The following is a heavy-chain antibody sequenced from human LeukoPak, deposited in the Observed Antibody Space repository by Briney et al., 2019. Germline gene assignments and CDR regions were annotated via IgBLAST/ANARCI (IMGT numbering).Heavy chain of an antibody. D-gene: IGHD3-22*01. Sequence: SETLSLACTVSGGSISSSSYYWGWIRQPPGKGLEWIGSIYYSGSTYYNPSLKSRVTISVDTSKNQFSLKLSSVTAADTAVYYCARDIYYDKGALDYWGQGTLVTVSS. CDR1: GGSISSSSYY. CDR3: ARDIYYDKGALDY. J-gene: IGHJ4*02. V-gene: IGHV4-39*02. CDR2: IYYSGST.